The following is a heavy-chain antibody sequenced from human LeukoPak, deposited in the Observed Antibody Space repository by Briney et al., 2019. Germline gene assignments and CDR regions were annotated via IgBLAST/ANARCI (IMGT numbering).Heavy chain of an antibody. CDR3: ANIYSTYATDY. V-gene: IGHV3-23*01. CDR2: ISNNGDST. D-gene: IGHD4-11*01. Sequence: GGSLRLSCAASGFTFSSYAMTWVRQAPGKGLEWVSAISNNGDSTYYADSVKGRFTISRDNSKKTLYLQMNSLRADDTAVYYCANIYSTYATDYWGQGTLVTVSS. CDR1: GFTFSSYA. J-gene: IGHJ4*02.